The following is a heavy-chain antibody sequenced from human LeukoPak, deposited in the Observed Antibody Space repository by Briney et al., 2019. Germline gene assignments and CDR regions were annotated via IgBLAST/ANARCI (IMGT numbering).Heavy chain of an antibody. V-gene: IGHV5-51*01. CDR1: GYSFATYW. Sequence: GESLKISCKGSGYSFATYWIGWVRQMPGKGLEWMGVIYPGDSDTRYSPSFRSRVTISADKSISTAYLQWSSLKASDTAMYYCARGGYSAYEGDYWGQGTLVTVSS. D-gene: IGHD5-12*01. CDR3: ARGGYSAYEGDY. J-gene: IGHJ4*02. CDR2: IYPGDSDT.